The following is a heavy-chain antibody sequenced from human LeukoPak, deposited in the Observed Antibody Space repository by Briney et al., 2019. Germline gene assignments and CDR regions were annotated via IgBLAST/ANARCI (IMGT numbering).Heavy chain of an antibody. V-gene: IGHV3-21*04. Sequence: PGGSLRLSCAASGFTFSNYNMNWVRQAPGKGLEWVSSMSSGSSYIYYADSVKGRFTISRDNSKNTLYLQMNSLRPEDTAVYYCAKDSSSWYYFDSWGQGTLVTVSS. CDR1: GFTFSNYN. CDR3: AKDSSSWYYFDS. D-gene: IGHD6-13*01. CDR2: MSSGSSYI. J-gene: IGHJ4*02.